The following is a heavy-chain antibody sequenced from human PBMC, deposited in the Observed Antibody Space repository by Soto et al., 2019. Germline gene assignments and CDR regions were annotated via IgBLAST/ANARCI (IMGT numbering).Heavy chain of an antibody. CDR2: FYYSGTT. CDR3: ARRHDILTGSDSFDV. J-gene: IGHJ3*01. Sequence: QVQLQESGPGLVKPSQTLSLTFTLSGGSISSEGYYWTWIRQHPGKGLEWIGDFYYSGTTSYNPSIKSRLTISVDRSNNQFSLRLSSVTAADTAMYYCARRHDILTGSDSFDVWGRGTMVTVSS. V-gene: IGHV4-31*03. CDR1: GGSISSEGYY. D-gene: IGHD3-9*01.